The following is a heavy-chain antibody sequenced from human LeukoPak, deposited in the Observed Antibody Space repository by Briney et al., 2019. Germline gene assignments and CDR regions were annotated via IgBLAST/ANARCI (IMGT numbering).Heavy chain of an antibody. CDR3: ARDGYGNNYMDV. J-gene: IGHJ6*03. D-gene: IGHD1/OR15-1a*01. Sequence: QSGGSLRLSCVASGFTVSSNYMSWVRQAPGKGLEWVSVIYSGGSTYYADSVKGRFTISRDNSKNTLYLQMNSLRAEDTAVYYCARDGYGNNYMDVWGKGTTVTVSS. CDR1: GFTVSSNY. CDR2: IYSGGST. V-gene: IGHV3-53*01.